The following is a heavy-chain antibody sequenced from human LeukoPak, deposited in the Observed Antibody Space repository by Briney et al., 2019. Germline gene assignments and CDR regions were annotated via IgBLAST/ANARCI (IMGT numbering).Heavy chain of an antibody. CDR3: AKGQGGYSGYVAWSYFDY. D-gene: IGHD5-12*01. CDR1: GFTFSSYA. Sequence: PGGSLRLSCAASGFTFSSYAMSWVRQAPGKGLEWVSAISGSGGSTYYADSVKGRSTISRDNSKNTLYLQMNSLRAEDTAVYYCAKGQGGYSGYVAWSYFDYWGQGTLVTVSS. J-gene: IGHJ4*02. CDR2: ISGSGGST. V-gene: IGHV3-23*01.